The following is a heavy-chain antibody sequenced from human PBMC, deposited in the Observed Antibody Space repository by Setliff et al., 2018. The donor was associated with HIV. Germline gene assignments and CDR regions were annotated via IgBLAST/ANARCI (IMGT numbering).Heavy chain of an antibody. D-gene: IGHD2-2*01. Sequence: GESLKISCAASGFTFSSYAMSWVRQVPGKGLECVSGITWNGGSIGYADSVKGRFTVSRDNGKKSLYLQMNSLRAEDTALYYCARQVVPVDMGADAFNVWGQGTVVTVSS. CDR2: ITWNGGSI. CDR3: ARQVVPVDMGADAFNV. J-gene: IGHJ3*01. V-gene: IGHV3-20*04. CDR1: GFTFSSYA.